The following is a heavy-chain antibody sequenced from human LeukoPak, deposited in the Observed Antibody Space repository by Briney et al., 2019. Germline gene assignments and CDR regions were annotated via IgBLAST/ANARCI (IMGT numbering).Heavy chain of an antibody. V-gene: IGHV1-69*05. D-gene: IGHD1-14*01. CDR1: GGTFSSYA. CDR2: IIPIFGTA. Sequence: ASVKVSCKASGGTFSSYAISWVRQAPGQGLEWMGGIIPIFGTANYAQKFQGRVTITTDESTSTAYMELSSLRSEDTAVYYCARAAPEGPNWFDPWGQGTLVTVSS. J-gene: IGHJ5*02. CDR3: ARAAPEGPNWFDP.